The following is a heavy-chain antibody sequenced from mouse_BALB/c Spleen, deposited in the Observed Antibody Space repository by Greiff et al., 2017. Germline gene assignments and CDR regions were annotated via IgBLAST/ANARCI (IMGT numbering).Heavy chain of an antibody. CDR1: GCTFTSYW. CDR2: IYPGSGST. Sequence: LQQPGSELVRPGASVKLSCKASGCTFTSYWMHWVKQRPGQGLEWIGNIYPGSGSTNYDEKFKSKATLTVDTSSSTAYMQLSSLTSEDSAVYYCTREGEYGYDGFAYWGQGTLVTVSA. J-gene: IGHJ3*01. D-gene: IGHD2-2*01. V-gene: IGHV1S22*01. CDR3: TREGEYGYDGFAY.